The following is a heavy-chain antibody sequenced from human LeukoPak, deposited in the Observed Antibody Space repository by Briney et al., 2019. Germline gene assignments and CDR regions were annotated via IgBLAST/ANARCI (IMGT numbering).Heavy chain of an antibody. V-gene: IGHV3-30*03. CDR1: GFTFSSYG. CDR3: ARGEVRYDY. CDR2: ISYDGGSK. D-gene: IGHD1-26*01. J-gene: IGHJ4*02. Sequence: GRSLRLSCAASGFTFSSYGMHWVRQAPGKGLEWVAVISYDGGSKYYADSVKGRFTISRDNSKNTLYLQMNSLRAEDTAVYYCARGEVRYDYWGQGTLVTVSS.